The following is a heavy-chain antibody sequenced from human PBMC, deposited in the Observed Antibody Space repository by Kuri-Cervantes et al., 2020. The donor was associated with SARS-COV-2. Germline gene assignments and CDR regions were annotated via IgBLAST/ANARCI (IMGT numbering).Heavy chain of an antibody. J-gene: IGHJ6*02. V-gene: IGHV4-34*01. D-gene: IGHD5-18*01. CDR3: ARGTPPGGYSYGYTRKYYDYGMDV. Sequence: GSLRLSCAVYGGSFSGYYWSWIRQPPGKGLEWIGEINHSGSTNYNPSLKSRVTISGDTSKNQFSLKLSSVTAADTAVYYCARGTPPGGYSYGYTRKYYDYGMDVWGQGTTVTVSS. CDR2: INHSGST. CDR1: GGSFSGYY.